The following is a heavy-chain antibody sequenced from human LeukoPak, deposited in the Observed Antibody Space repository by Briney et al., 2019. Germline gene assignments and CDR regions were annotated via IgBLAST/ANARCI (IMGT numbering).Heavy chain of an antibody. CDR2: ISPSGSST. D-gene: IGHD3-22*01. CDR3: ARGAAVVIGGTHWFDP. J-gene: IGHJ5*02. Sequence: ASVKLSCKAYRHTLTSYYMHWARKARGQGVEWIGIISPSGSSTSYAQKYHGTVNMTMNTSTSTVYMELSSLRSEDTAVYYCARGAAVVIGGTHWFDPWGQGTLVTVSS. CDR1: RHTLTSYY. V-gene: IGHV1-46*01.